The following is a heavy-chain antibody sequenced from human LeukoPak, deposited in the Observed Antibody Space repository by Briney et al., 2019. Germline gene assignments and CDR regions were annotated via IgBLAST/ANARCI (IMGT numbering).Heavy chain of an antibody. V-gene: IGHV5-51*01. CDR2: IYPGDSDT. D-gene: IGHD2-2*01. Sequence: GESLKISCQGSGYSFTSYWIGWVRQMPGKGLEWMGIIYPGDSDTRYSPSFQGQVTISADKSISTDYLQWSSLKASDTAVYFCARWLAHCSSASCYQPFDYWGQGTLVTVSS. J-gene: IGHJ4*02. CDR3: ARWLAHCSSASCYQPFDY. CDR1: GYSFTSYW.